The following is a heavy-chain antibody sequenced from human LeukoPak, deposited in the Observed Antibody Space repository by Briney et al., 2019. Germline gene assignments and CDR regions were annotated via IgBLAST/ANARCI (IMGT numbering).Heavy chain of an antibody. CDR1: GGSFSSDY. CDR2: IYSSGST. Sequence: PSETLSLTCTVSGGSFSSDYWSWIRQSPGKRLEWIAYIYSSGSTNYNPSLQRRVTISVDTSKNQISLKLNSVTAAAPAIYYCARSGYYEYFQQRGHGTLVTASS. CDR3: ARSGYYEYFQQ. J-gene: IGHJ1*01. D-gene: IGHD3-22*01. V-gene: IGHV4-59*03.